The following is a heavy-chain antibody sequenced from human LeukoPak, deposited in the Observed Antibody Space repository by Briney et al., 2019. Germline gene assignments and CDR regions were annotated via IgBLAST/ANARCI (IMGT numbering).Heavy chain of an antibody. CDR2: ISAYNGNT. CDR3: ARDPTSRGPLDY. V-gene: IGHV1-18*01. CDR1: GGTFSSYA. Sequence: GSSVKVSCKASGGTFSSYAISWVRQAPGQGLEWMGWISAYNGNTNYAQKLQGRVTMTTDTSTSTAYMELSSLRSEDTAVYYCARDPTSRGPLDYWGQGTLVTVSS. J-gene: IGHJ4*02. D-gene: IGHD3-10*01.